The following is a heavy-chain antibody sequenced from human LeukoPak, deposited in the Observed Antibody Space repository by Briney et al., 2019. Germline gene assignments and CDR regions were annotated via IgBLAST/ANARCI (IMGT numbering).Heavy chain of an antibody. CDR2: INPSGGST. Sequence: ASVKVSCKASGYTCTIYYMHWVRQAPGQGLEWMGIINPSGGSTSYAQKFQGRVTMTKDTSTSTVYMELSSLRSEDTAVYYCARDITRRSSIAAAGTLDYWGQGTLVTVSS. V-gene: IGHV1-46*01. D-gene: IGHD6-13*01. CDR3: ARDITRRSSIAAAGTLDY. CDR1: GYTCTIYY. J-gene: IGHJ4*02.